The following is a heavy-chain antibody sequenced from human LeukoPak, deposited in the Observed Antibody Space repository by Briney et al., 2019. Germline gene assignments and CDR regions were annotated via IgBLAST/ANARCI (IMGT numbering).Heavy chain of an antibody. J-gene: IGHJ3*01. CDR3: ARDREMGTIRNGFDV. Sequence: KPGGSRRLSSPAYAFSVSSHYMSWVRQAPGKGLEWVSSISTSSSYIYYADSVKGRFTVSRDNAKTSLFLQMNSLRAEDTALYYCARDREMGTIRNGFDVWGQGTIVSVSS. D-gene: IGHD5-24*01. V-gene: IGHV3-21*01. CDR1: AFSVSSHY. CDR2: ISTSSSYI.